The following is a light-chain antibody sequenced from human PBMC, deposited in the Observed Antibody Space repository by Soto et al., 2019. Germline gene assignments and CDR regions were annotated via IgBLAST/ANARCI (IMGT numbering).Light chain of an antibody. CDR2: GAS. J-gene: IGKJ2*01. Sequence: ENVLTQSPGTLSLSPGERATLSCRASQTVGNRQLAWYQQKTGQAPRLLIYGASSRATGIPDRFSGSGSGTDFTLTISRLEPEDFAVYYCQQYHSTHTFGQGTKLEIK. CDR3: QQYHSTHT. CDR1: QTVGNRQ. V-gene: IGKV3-20*01.